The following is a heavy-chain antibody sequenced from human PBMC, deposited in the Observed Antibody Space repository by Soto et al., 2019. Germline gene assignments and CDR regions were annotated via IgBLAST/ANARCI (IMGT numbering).Heavy chain of an antibody. CDR2: IRSKAYSGTT. Sequence: SLRLSCTPSSFRSGDTAMSWVSQAPGKGREWVGFIRSKAYSGTTEYAASVRGRFTISRDDSKSIAYLQMNSLKTEDTAVYYCTRRYSSGWYWFDPWGQGTLVTVSS. CDR1: SFRSGDTA. V-gene: IGHV3-49*04. CDR3: TRRYSSGWYWFDP. J-gene: IGHJ5*02. D-gene: IGHD6-19*01.